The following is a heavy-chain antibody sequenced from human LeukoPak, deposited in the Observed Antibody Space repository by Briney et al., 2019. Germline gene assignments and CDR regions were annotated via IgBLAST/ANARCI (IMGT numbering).Heavy chain of an antibody. CDR2: IYYSGNT. CDR1: GDSISTSNSY. D-gene: IGHD1-1*01. V-gene: IGHV4-39*07. Sequence: PSETLSLTCTVSGDSISTSNSYWGWIRQPPGKGLEWIGSIYYSGNTNDNPSLKSRVTMSVDTPKSQFSLNLRSVTAADTAVYYCARYVPVKTGTTRASFDYWGQGTLVTVSS. CDR3: ARYVPVKTGTTRASFDY. J-gene: IGHJ4*02.